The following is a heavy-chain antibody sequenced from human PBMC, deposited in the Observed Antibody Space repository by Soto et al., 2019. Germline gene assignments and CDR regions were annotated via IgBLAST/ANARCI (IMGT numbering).Heavy chain of an antibody. CDR2: IDPSDSYT. D-gene: IGHD4-17*01. Sequence: GESLKISCKGSGYSFTSYWISWVRQMPGKGLEWMGRIDPSDSYTNYSPSFQGHVTISADKSISTAYLQWSSLKASDTAMYYCARDQSETTVTEYYFDYWGQGTLVTVSS. V-gene: IGHV5-10-1*01. J-gene: IGHJ4*02. CDR3: ARDQSETTVTEYYFDY. CDR1: GYSFTSYW.